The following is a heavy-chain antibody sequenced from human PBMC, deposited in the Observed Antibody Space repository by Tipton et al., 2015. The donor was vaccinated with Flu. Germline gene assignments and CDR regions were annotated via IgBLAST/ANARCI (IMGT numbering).Heavy chain of an antibody. V-gene: IGHV1-18*01. J-gene: IGHJ6*02. CDR3: ARRVSVTTIQYYYGMDV. Sequence: QLVQSGAEVKKPGASVKVSCKASGYTFTSYGISWVRQAPGQGLEWMGWISAYNGNTNYAQKLQGRVTMTTDTSTSTAYMELRSLRSDDPAVYYWARRVSVTTIQYYYGMDVWDQGTTVTVSS. CDR1: GYTFTSYG. CDR2: ISAYNGNT. D-gene: IGHD4-17*01.